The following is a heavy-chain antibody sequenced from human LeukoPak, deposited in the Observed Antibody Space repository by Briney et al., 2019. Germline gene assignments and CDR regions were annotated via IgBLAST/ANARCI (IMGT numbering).Heavy chain of an antibody. V-gene: IGHV3-30*02. CDR2: IQSDGSIK. CDR1: GFTFSSYW. Sequence: GGSLRLSCAASGFTFSSYWMHWVRQAPGKGLEWVAFIQSDGSIKYYADSVKGRFTISRDNSKNTLFLQMNSLRAGDMAVYYCARDQYRSSYYLDCWGQGTLVTVSS. J-gene: IGHJ4*02. CDR3: ARDQYRSSYYLDC. D-gene: IGHD6-6*01.